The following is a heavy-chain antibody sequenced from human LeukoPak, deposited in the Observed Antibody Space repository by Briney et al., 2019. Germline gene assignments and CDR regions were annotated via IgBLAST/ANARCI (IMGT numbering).Heavy chain of an antibody. CDR2: INHSGST. J-gene: IGHJ4*02. CDR3: ARGSLIPRGY. D-gene: IGHD3-10*01. V-gene: IGHV4-34*01. CDR1: GGSFSGYY. Sequence: SETLSLTCAVYGGSFSGYYWSWIRQPPGKGLEWIGEINHSGSTNYNPSLKSRVTISVGTSKNQFSLKLSSVTAADTAVYYCARGSLIPRGYWGQGTLVTVSS.